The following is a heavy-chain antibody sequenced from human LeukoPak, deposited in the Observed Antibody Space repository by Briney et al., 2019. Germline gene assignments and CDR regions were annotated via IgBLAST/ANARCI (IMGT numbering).Heavy chain of an antibody. V-gene: IGHV3-23*01. CDR3: ATDPTWSGYYFDY. Sequence: GGSLRLSCAGYGFTFSSYAMSWVRQAPGKGLEWVSVISGSGGSTYYADSVKGRFTISRDNSKNTLYLQMNSLRAEDTAVYYCATDPTWSGYYFDYWGQGTLVPVSS. CDR1: GFTFSSYA. J-gene: IGHJ4*02. CDR2: ISGSGGST. D-gene: IGHD3-3*01.